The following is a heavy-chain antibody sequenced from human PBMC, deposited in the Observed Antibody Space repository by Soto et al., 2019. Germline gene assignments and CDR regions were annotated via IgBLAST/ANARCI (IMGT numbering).Heavy chain of an antibody. Sequence: SVKVSCKASGGTFSSYAISWVRQAPGQGLEWMGGIIPIFGTANYAQKFQGRVTITADESTSTAYMELSSLRSEDTAVYYCARDSISATSYYDSGGYYGGFDYWGQGTLVTVSS. J-gene: IGHJ4*02. CDR2: IIPIFGTA. D-gene: IGHD3-22*01. V-gene: IGHV1-69*13. CDR1: GGTFSSYA. CDR3: ARDSISATSYYDSGGYYGGFDY.